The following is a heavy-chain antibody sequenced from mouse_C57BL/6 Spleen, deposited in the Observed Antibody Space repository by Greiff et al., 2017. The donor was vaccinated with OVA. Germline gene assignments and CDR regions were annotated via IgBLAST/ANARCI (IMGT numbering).Heavy chain of an antibody. Sequence: EVQVVESGPGLVKPSQSLSLTCSVTGYSITSGYYWYWIRQFPGNKLEWMGYIRYDGSNKYNPYLKNRISITRDTSKNQFFLTLTSVTTEDTATYYCARAGSSYHWGQGTLVTVSA. CDR2: IRYDGSN. V-gene: IGHV3-6*01. CDR1: GYSITSGYY. D-gene: IGHD1-1*01. J-gene: IGHJ3*01. CDR3: ARAGSSYH.